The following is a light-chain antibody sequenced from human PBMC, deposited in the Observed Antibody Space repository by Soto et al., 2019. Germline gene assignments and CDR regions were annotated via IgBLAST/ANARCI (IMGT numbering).Light chain of an antibody. CDR2: AAS. V-gene: IGKV1-39*01. CDR3: QQSFNLPRT. J-gene: IGKJ1*01. Sequence: DIEMTLSPSSLSASVGETITITCRASQSISSSLNWFQHSPGQPPKLLLFAASNLHAGVPPRFSGSGSGTSFSLTIRSLQPEDFATYYCQQSFNLPRTFGPGTRVEFK. CDR1: QSISSS.